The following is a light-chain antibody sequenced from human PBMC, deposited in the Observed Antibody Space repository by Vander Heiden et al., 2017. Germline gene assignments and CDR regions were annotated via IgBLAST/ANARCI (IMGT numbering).Light chain of an antibody. Sequence: EIVLTQSPGTLSLSPGEGVTLSWRASQTVTSSYLAWYQQKPGQAPRLLIYGASSRATGIPDRFSGSGSGTDFTLTISRLEPEDFAVYYCQQYGTSPTFGGGTRVEIK. CDR3: QQYGTSPT. V-gene: IGKV3-20*01. CDR1: QTVTSSY. J-gene: IGKJ4*01. CDR2: GAS.